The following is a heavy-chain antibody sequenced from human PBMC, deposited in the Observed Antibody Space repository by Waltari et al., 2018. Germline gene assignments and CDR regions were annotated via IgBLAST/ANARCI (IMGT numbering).Heavy chain of an antibody. CDR3: AKSLGDTYGRYPMDY. J-gene: IGHJ4*02. CDR2: IRGSGGDT. V-gene: IGHV3-23*01. D-gene: IGHD3-10*01. CDR1: GFTFSGYT. Sequence: EVQLLESGGGLVQPGGSLRLSCAASGFTFSGYTMTWVRQAPGKGLEVVSTIRGSGGDTYYADSVKGRFTISRDNSRNTLYLQMNTLRAGDTAVYYCAKSLGDTYGRYPMDYWGQGTLVTVSS.